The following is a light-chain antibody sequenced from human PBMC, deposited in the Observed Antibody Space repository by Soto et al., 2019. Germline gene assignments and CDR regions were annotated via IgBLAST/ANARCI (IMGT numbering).Light chain of an antibody. Sequence: DIQMTQSPSTLSASVGDRVTITCRASQSVTNWLAWYRQKPGKAPNLLIYDASRLQSGIPSRFSGSGSGTEFTLTISSLQPDDFATYYCQQYTAYPYTFGRGTKLEIK. CDR2: DAS. CDR1: QSVTNW. J-gene: IGKJ2*01. CDR3: QQYTAYPYT. V-gene: IGKV1-5*01.